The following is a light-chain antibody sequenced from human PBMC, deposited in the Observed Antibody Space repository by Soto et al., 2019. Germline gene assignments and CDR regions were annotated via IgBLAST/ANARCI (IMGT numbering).Light chain of an antibody. CDR2: WAS. Sequence: DIVMTQSPDSLAVSLGERATINCKSSQSVLYSSNNKNYLAWYQQKPGQPPKLLIYWASTRESGGPDRFSGSGSGTDFTLPISSLQVEDVAVYYCQQYYSTPYTFGQGTKLEI. J-gene: IGKJ2*01. CDR3: QQYYSTPYT. CDR1: QSVLYSSNNKNY. V-gene: IGKV4-1*01.